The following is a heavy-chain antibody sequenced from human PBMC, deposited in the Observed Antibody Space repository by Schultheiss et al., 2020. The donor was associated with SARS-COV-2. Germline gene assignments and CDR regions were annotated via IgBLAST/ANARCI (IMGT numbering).Heavy chain of an antibody. CDR2: ISGSGGST. CDR1: GFTFSSYA. J-gene: IGHJ4*02. Sequence: GGSLRLSCAASGFTFSSYAMSWVRQAPGKGLEWVSAISGSGGSTYYADSVKGRFTISRDNSKNTLYLQMNSLRAEDTAVYYCAKGNRNGYKERIDYCGQGTLVTVSS. CDR3: AKGNRNGYKERIDY. V-gene: IGHV3-23*01. D-gene: IGHD5-24*01.